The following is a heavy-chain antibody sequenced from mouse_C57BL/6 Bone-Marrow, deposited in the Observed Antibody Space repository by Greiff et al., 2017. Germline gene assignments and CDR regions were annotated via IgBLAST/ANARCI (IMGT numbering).Heavy chain of an antibody. V-gene: IGHV1-81*01. CDR1: GYTFTSYG. CDR2: IYPRSGNT. D-gene: IGHD1-1*01. J-gene: IGHJ3*01. CDR3: ARSGSTVSAY. Sequence: QVQLQQSGAELARPGASVKLSCKASGYTFTSYGISWVKQRTGQGLEWIGEIYPRSGNTYYNEKFKGKATLTADKSSSTAYMELRSLTSEDSAVYFCARSGSTVSAYWGQGTLVTVSA.